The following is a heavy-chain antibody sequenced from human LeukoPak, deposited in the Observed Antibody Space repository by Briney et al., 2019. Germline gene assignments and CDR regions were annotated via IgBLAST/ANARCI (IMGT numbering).Heavy chain of an antibody. D-gene: IGHD6-13*01. CDR2: IYYSGST. CDR3: ASIAAAGTHYYFDY. CDR1: GGSISSYY. Sequence: SETLSLTCTVSGGSISSYYWSWIRQPPGKGLEWIGYIYYSGSTNYKPSLKSRVTISVDTSKNQFSLKLSSVTAADTAVYYCASIAAAGTHYYFDYWGQGTLVTVSS. J-gene: IGHJ4*02. V-gene: IGHV4-59*01.